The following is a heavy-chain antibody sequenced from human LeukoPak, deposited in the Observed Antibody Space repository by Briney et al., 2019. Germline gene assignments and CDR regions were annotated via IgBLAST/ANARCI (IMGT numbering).Heavy chain of an antibody. J-gene: IGHJ4*02. CDR2: IIPIFGTA. CDR1: GGTFSSYA. V-gene: IGHV1-69*13. D-gene: IGHD3-3*01. CDR3: ARGGDFWSGYYGGY. Sequence: GASVKVSCKASGGTFSSYAISWVRQAPGQGLEWMGGIIPIFGTANYAQKFQGRVTITADESTSTAYMELSSLRSEDTAVYYCARGGDFWSGYYGGYWGQGTLVTVSS.